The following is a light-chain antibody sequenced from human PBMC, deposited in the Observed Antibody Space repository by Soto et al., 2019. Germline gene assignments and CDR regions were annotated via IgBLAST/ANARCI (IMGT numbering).Light chain of an antibody. J-gene: IGKJ5*01. CDR2: GAS. Sequence: EIVLKQSPDTLPLSPGERVTLSCRASQSVRSNHLAWYQQKPGQAPRPLIYGASIRATGIPGRFRGSGSGTDFTLTISSLEPEDFGVYYCQQYGTSPTTFGQGTRLDIK. CDR3: QQYGTSPTT. V-gene: IGKV3-20*01. CDR1: QSVRSNH.